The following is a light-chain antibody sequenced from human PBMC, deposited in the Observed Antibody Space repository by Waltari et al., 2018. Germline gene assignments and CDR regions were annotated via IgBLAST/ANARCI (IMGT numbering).Light chain of an antibody. Sequence: SYVLTQPPSVSVAPGQTARISCDGNNIGSKNVHWYQQKPGQAPVLVVYDDGDRPSGSPGRFSGSNAGNTATLTISRVDAGDEADYYGQVWDSGSDHYVFGTVTKVTVL. CDR3: QVWDSGSDHYV. CDR1: NIGSKN. J-gene: IGLJ1*01. V-gene: IGLV3-21*02. CDR2: DDG.